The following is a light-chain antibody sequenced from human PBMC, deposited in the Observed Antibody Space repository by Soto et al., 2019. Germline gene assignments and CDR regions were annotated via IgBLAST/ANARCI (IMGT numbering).Light chain of an antibody. CDR3: SSYTSIPALV. Sequence: QSALTQPPSASGSPGQSVTISCTGTSSDVGGYNYVSWYQQHPGKAPKLMIYEVSKRPSGVPDRFSGSKSGNTASLTISGLQAEDEADYYCSSYTSIPALVFGTGTKLTVL. V-gene: IGLV2-8*01. J-gene: IGLJ1*01. CDR1: SSDVGGYNY. CDR2: EVS.